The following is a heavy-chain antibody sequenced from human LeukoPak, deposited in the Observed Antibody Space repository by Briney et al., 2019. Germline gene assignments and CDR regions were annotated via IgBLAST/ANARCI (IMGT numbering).Heavy chain of an antibody. CDR1: GGSISSYY. D-gene: IGHD6-19*01. CDR2: TYYSGGT. Sequence: SETLSLTCTVSGGSISSYYWSWIRQPPGKGLEWIGYTYYSGGTNYNPSLKSRVTISGDTSKNQFSLKLSSVTAADTAVYYCARDRGSSGWLFDYWGQGTLVTVSS. V-gene: IGHV4-59*01. CDR3: ARDRGSSGWLFDY. J-gene: IGHJ4*02.